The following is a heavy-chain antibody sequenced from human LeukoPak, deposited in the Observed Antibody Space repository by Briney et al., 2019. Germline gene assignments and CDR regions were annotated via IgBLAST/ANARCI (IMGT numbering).Heavy chain of an antibody. CDR3: ARGGLDWNGFDY. CDR2: ISSSGSTI. Sequence: GPLSPSWPASGSPSRGFKMTWVRQPPGKGLEGVSYISSSGSTIYYADSVKGRLTISRDNAKNSLYLQMNSLRAEDTAVYYCARGGLDWNGFDYWGQGTLVTVSS. CDR1: GSPSRGFK. V-gene: IGHV3-48*03. J-gene: IGHJ4*02. D-gene: IGHD1-1*01.